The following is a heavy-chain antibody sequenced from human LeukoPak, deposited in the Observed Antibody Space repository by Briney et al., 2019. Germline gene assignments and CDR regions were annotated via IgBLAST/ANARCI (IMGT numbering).Heavy chain of an antibody. J-gene: IGHJ4*02. V-gene: IGHV3-48*03. CDR3: TREQDREASATVVGDY. CDR1: GFTFSSYE. CDR2: ISANGSIT. D-gene: IGHD4-23*01. Sequence: GGSLRLSCAASGFTFSSYEMNWVRQAPGKGLEWVSGISANGSITFYARSVRGRFTISRDNAKNSLFLQMNSLRAEDTAVYYCTREQDREASATVVGDYWGQGTLVTVSS.